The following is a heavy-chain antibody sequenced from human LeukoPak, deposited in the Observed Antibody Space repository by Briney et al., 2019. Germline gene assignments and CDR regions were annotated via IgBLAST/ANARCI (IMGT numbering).Heavy chain of an antibody. J-gene: IGHJ4*02. D-gene: IGHD6-19*01. CDR3: ARIAVAGTRLFDY. CDR1: GGSISSSNYY. Sequence: SETLSLTCTVSGGSISSSNYYWGWIRQPPGKGLEWIGYIYYSGSTNYNPSLKSRVTISVDTSKNQFSLKLSSVTAADTAVYYCARIAVAGTRLFDYWGQGTLVTVSS. V-gene: IGHV4-61*05. CDR2: IYYSGST.